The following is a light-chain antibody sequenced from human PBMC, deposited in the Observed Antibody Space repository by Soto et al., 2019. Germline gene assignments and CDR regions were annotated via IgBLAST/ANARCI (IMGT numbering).Light chain of an antibody. CDR3: QQSYRTPRT. Sequence: DIQMTQSPSSLSASVGDRVTNTCRASQSISSYLNWFQQKPGKAPKLLIYAASSLQSGVPSRFSGSGSGTDFTLTISSLQPEDFATYYCQQSYRTPRTFGQGTKVDIK. CDR1: QSISSY. J-gene: IGKJ1*01. CDR2: AAS. V-gene: IGKV1-39*01.